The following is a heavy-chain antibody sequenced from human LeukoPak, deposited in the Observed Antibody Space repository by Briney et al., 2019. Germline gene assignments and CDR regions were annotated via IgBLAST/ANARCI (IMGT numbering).Heavy chain of an antibody. CDR3: ARGGLAAVGIAEYFQH. CDR2: IYYSGST. J-gene: IGHJ1*01. D-gene: IGHD6-13*01. Sequence: SETMSLTCTVSGGSISSSGYYWSWIRQHPGKGLEWIGYIYYSGSTYYNPSLKSRVTISADTSKNQFSLKLKSVTAADTAVYYCARGGLAAVGIAEYFQHWGQGTLVTVSS. V-gene: IGHV4-31*03. CDR1: GGSISSSGYY.